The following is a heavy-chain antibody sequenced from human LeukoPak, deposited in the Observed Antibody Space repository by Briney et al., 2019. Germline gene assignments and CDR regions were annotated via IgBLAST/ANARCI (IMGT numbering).Heavy chain of an antibody. CDR2: INAGNGNT. J-gene: IGHJ4*02. CDR1: GYTCTNYA. CDR3: ARGIWSSHKADYYLDQ. V-gene: IGHV1-3*01. D-gene: IGHD3-3*01. Sequence: GASEKVSCKASGYTCTNYAIHWVRQASGQRPEWMGWINAGNGNTKYSQTFQDRVTVTRDKSASTAYMELSSLRSEDTAVYYCARGIWSSHKADYYLDQWGQGTLVAVSS.